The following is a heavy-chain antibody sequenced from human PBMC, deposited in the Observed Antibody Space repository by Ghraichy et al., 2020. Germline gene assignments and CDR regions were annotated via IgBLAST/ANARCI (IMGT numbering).Heavy chain of an antibody. CDR3: AKSGLGRGSYDYFDH. J-gene: IGHJ4*02. CDR2: ISSGGAKT. V-gene: IGHV3-23*01. Sequence: GGSLRLSCAASEFNFSSYAMTWVRQAPGKGLEWVSTISSGGAKTHYADPVKGRFTISRDNSQNTLFLQMNSLRVDDTAVYYCAKSGLGRGSYDYFDHWGQGTLVTVSS. D-gene: IGHD1-26*01. CDR1: EFNFSSYA.